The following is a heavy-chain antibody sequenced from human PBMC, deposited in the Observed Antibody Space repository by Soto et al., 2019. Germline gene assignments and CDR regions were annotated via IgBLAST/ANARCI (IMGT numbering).Heavy chain of an antibody. CDR1: GGSFSGYY. V-gene: IGHV4-34*01. J-gene: IGHJ5*02. CDR2: INHSGST. Sequence: SETLSLTCAVYGGSFSGYYWSWIRQPPGKGLEWIGEINHSGSTNYNPSLKSRVTISVDTCKNQFSLKLSSVTAADTAVYYCARGVILCPSRTWFDPWGQGTLVTVSS. CDR3: ARGVILCPSRTWFDP. D-gene: IGHD2-21*01.